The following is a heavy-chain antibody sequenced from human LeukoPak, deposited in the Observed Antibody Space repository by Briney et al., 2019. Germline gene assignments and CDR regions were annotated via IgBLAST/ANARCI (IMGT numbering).Heavy chain of an antibody. CDR2: INHSGST. Sequence: SETLSLTCTVYGGSFSGYYWSWIRQPPGKGLEWIGEINHSGSTNYNPSLKSRVTISVDTSKNQFSLKLSSVTAADTAVYYCARAIMVGATPFDYWGQGTLVTVSS. CDR3: ARAIMVGATPFDY. CDR1: GGSFSGYY. J-gene: IGHJ4*02. V-gene: IGHV4-34*01. D-gene: IGHD1-26*01.